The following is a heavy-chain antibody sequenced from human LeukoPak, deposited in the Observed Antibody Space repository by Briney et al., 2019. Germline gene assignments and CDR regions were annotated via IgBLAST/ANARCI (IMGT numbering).Heavy chain of an antibody. D-gene: IGHD3-22*01. CDR3: ARGGGGYYDSSGYDY. V-gene: IGHV3-7*01. J-gene: IGHJ4*02. Sequence: GGSLRLSCAASGFTFSSYWMSWVRQAPGKGLEWVANIKQDGSEKYYVDSVKGRFTISRDNAKNTLYLQMNSLRAEDTAVYYCARGGGGYYDSSGYDYWGQGTLVTVSS. CDR1: GFTFSSYW. CDR2: IKQDGSEK.